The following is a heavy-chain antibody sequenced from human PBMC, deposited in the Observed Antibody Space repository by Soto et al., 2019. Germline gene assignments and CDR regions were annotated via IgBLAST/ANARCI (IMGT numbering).Heavy chain of an antibody. CDR2: LYNSGNA. Sequence: PSETLSLTCTAFGASISSYYWSWIRQPPGGGLEWIAYLYNSGNANYNSSLKSRVTISIDTSKNQFSLQLSSVTAADTAVYYCAREHRSGWAWGPGALVTVSS. D-gene: IGHD6-19*01. V-gene: IGHV4-59*01. J-gene: IGHJ5*02. CDR3: AREHRSGWA. CDR1: GASISSYY.